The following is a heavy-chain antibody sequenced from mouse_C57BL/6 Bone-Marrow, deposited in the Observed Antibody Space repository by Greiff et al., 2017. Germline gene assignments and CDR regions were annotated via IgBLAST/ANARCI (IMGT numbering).Heavy chain of an antibody. CDR3: ARSYDYDDYTMDY. Sequence: QVQLQQPGAELVKPGASVKLSCKASGYTFTNYWMHWVKQRPGQGLEWIGMMHPNGGSPDYNEKFKSAATLSVDKSSRTAYMELSSLTSEDSAVYYCARSYDYDDYTMDYWGQGTSVTVSS. D-gene: IGHD2-4*01. J-gene: IGHJ4*01. CDR1: GYTFTNYW. CDR2: MHPNGGSP. V-gene: IGHV1-64*01.